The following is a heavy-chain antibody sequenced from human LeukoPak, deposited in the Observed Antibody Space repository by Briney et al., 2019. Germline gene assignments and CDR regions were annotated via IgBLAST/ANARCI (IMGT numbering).Heavy chain of an antibody. J-gene: IGHJ5*02. CDR1: GSTFSSYA. D-gene: IGHD2-2*01. CDR3: AKENIVVVPAAYPPGTNWFDP. Sequence: PGGSLRLSCAASGSTFSSYAMSWVRQAPGKGLEWVSIISGGGENTYYADSVKGRFTISRDNSKNTLYLQMNSLRAEDTAVYYCAKENIVVVPAAYPPGTNWFDPWGQGTLVTVSS. V-gene: IGHV3-23*01. CDR2: ISGGGENT.